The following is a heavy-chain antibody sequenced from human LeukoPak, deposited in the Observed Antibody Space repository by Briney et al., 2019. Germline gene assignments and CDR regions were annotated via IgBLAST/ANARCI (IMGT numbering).Heavy chain of an antibody. CDR3: ARRTLCCGERFDP. Sequence: SGTLSLTCTVSGGSINNYYWSWIRQPPGKGLEWIGYIYSSGSNNHNPSLKSRVIISVDTSKNQFSLKLSSVTAADTAVYYCARRTLCCGERFDPWGQGTLVTVSS. CDR1: GGSINNYY. D-gene: IGHD3-16*01. CDR2: IYSSGSN. J-gene: IGHJ5*02. V-gene: IGHV4-59*08.